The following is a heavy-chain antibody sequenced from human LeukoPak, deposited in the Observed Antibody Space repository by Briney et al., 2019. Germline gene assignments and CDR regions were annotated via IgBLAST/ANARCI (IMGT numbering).Heavy chain of an antibody. Sequence: GGSLRLSCAASGFTLSHYGTHWVRQAPGKGLEWVAILLYDGANQYYADSVKGRFTISRDNSENTLFLQMNSLRAEDTAVYYCARKRLDCSGGSCYGDLDYWGQGTLVTVSS. D-gene: IGHD2-15*01. CDR2: LLYDGANQ. J-gene: IGHJ4*02. CDR3: ARKRLDCSGGSCYGDLDY. CDR1: GFTLSHYG. V-gene: IGHV3-30*03.